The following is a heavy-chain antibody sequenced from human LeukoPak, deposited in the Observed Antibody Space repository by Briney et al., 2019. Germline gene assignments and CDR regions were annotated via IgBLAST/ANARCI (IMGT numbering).Heavy chain of an antibody. V-gene: IGHV3-74*01. Sequence: GGSLRLSCAASGFTFSSYWMHWVRQAPGKGLVWVSRINTDGSNTNYADSVKGRFTISRDNAKNTLYLQMNSLRAEDTAVYYCARVWWELPAFDIWGQGTMVTVSS. J-gene: IGHJ3*02. CDR2: INTDGSNT. CDR1: GFTFSSYW. CDR3: ARVWWELPAFDI. D-gene: IGHD1-26*01.